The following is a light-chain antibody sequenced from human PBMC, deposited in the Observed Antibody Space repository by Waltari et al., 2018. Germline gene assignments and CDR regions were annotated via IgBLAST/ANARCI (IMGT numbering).Light chain of an antibody. J-gene: IGKJ2*01. V-gene: IGKV3-15*01. CDR3: QQYNNWPLMYT. CDR2: GAS. Sequence: EIVMTQSPATLSVSPGERATLSCRASQSVSSNLAWYQQKPGQAPRLLIYGASTRATGIPARFSGIGSGTEFTLTNSSLQSEDFAVYYCQQYNNWPLMYTFGQGTKLEIK. CDR1: QSVSSN.